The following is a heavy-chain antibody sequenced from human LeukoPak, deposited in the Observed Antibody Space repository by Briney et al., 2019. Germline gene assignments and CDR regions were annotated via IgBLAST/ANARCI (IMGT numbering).Heavy chain of an antibody. CDR1: GFTSSGYW. J-gene: IGHJ4*02. V-gene: IGHV3-7*03. D-gene: IGHD3-22*01. Sequence: GGSLRLSCVVSGFTSSGYWMAWVRQAPGKGLEWVANIKQDGSAKTYVDSVKGRFTISRDNARNSLYLQMNSLRAEDTAVYYCAKAYDYYDSSFFDYWGQGTLVTVSS. CDR2: IKQDGSAK. CDR3: AKAYDYYDSSFFDY.